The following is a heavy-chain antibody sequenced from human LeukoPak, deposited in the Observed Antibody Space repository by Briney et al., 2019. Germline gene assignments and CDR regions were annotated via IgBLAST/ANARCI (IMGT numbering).Heavy chain of an antibody. V-gene: IGHV4-34*01. D-gene: IGHD5-18*01. J-gene: IGHJ3*01. CDR3: ARGKIQLWRRPDAFDV. CDR1: GGSFSGYY. CDR2: INHSGST. Sequence: SETLSLTCAVYGGSFSGYYWSWLRQPPGKGLEWIGEINHSGSTNYNPSLKSRVTISVDTSKNQFSLKLSSVTAADTAVYYCARGKIQLWRRPDAFDVWGQGTMVTVSS.